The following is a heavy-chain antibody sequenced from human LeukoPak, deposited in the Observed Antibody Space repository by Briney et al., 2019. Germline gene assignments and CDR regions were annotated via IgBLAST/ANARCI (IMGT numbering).Heavy chain of an antibody. CDR1: GDSVSSSTAA. J-gene: IGHJ5*02. D-gene: IGHD4-17*01. CDR2: TYFRSKRFY. Sequence: SQTLSLTCAISGDSVSSSTAAWNWIRQSPSRGLEWLGRTYFRSKRFYDYAVFIKSRITINPDTSKNQFSLQLNSVTPEDTAIYYCARDLRTYMGINWFDPWGQGTLVTVSS. V-gene: IGHV6-1*01. CDR3: ARDLRTYMGINWFDP.